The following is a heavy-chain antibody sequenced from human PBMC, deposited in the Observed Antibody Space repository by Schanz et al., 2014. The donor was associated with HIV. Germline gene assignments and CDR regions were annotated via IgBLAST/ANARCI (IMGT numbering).Heavy chain of an antibody. J-gene: IGHJ3*02. D-gene: IGHD2-2*01. CDR3: ARDRGSISWMGRAFDI. CDR1: GYTFTSYD. V-gene: IGHV1-8*01. CDR2: MNPNSGYT. Sequence: QVQLVQSGAEVKKPGASVKVSCKASGYTFTSYDINWVRQATGLGLEWMGWMNPNSGYTGYAQKFQGRVTMTRDTSISTAYMEVSRLRSDDTAVYYCARDRGSISWMGRAFDIWGQGTMVTVSS.